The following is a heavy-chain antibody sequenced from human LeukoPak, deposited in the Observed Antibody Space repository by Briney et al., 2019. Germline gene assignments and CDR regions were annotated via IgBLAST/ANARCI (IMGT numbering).Heavy chain of an antibody. CDR1: GFSVNGYV. Sequence: GGSLRLSCEGSGFSVNGYVMSWVRQAPGKGLEWIAVTGGSDDNTHYADSVKGRLTISRDNSENRLFLQMNSLRPDDSALYYCTKDLMTGFSSGWYFAYWGQGTLVTVSS. CDR2: TGGSDDNT. CDR3: TKDLMTGFSSGWYFAY. V-gene: IGHV3-23*01. D-gene: IGHD6-19*01. J-gene: IGHJ4*02.